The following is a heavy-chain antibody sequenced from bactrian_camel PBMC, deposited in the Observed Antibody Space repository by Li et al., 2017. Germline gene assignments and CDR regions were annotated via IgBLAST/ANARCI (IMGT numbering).Heavy chain of an antibody. J-gene: IGHJ4*01. CDR1: GYTPSTHC. CDR2: IDNDGIT. Sequence: QVQLVESGGGSVQTGGSLRLACEVSGYTPSTHCFAWFRQAPGKEREHVADIDNDGITYYSNSVRGRFTISRDKEKKIVYLQMNDLKPEDTAVYFCAADRFDAGYWLCPPFRRNYRAQGTQVTVS. D-gene: IGHD1*01. CDR3: AADRFDAGYWLCPPFRRNY. V-gene: IGHV3S53*01.